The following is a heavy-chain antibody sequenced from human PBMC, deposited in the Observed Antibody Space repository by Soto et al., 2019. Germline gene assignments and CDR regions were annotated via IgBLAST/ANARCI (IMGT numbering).Heavy chain of an antibody. Sequence: SWTLCLSCTASLGSITGSTYYWFWVGQPPGKGLEWIGSINYRGNTFYNPSLKRLVTPSVDSSKNQISQKVTCMTDANTVPYYSARQSGYFDFWGQGALVTVSS. CDR1: LGSITGSTYY. D-gene: IGHD3-3*01. CDR3: ARQSGYFDF. V-gene: IGHV4-39*01. J-gene: IGHJ4*01. CDR2: INYRGNT.